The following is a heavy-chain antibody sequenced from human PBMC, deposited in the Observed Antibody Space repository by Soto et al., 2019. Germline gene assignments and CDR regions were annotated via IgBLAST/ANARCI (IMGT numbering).Heavy chain of an antibody. Sequence: PVKVSCEASGENLGAYYTYWVRQAPGRVLEWVGLMDPITGGTDYEERLRDRVTMTRDTSINTAYMELRRLRSDDTAIYFCARGRDAASQLYSPHVMDFWGQGTTVTVSS. CDR1: GENLGAYY. D-gene: IGHD2-15*01. J-gene: IGHJ6*02. V-gene: IGHV1-2*02. CDR3: ARGRDAASQLYSPHVMDF. CDR2: MDPITGGT.